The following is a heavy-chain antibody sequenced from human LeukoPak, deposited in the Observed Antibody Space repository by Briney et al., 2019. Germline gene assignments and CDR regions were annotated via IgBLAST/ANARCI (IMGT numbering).Heavy chain of an antibody. V-gene: IGHV3-23*01. D-gene: IGHD3-3*01. Sequence: PGGSLRLSCAASGFTFSSYAMSWVRQAPGKGLEWVSAISGSGGSTYYADSVKGRFTISRDNSKNTLYLQMNSLRAEDTAVYYCARGPYYDFWSGYYPPGPFDYWGQGTLVTVSS. CDR3: ARGPYYDFWSGYYPPGPFDY. J-gene: IGHJ4*02. CDR2: ISGSGGST. CDR1: GFTFSSYA.